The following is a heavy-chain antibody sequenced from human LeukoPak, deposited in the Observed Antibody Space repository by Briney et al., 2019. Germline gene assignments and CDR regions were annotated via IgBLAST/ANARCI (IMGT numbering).Heavy chain of an antibody. D-gene: IGHD1-1*01. V-gene: IGHV3-11*03. J-gene: IGHJ6*02. CDR1: GFTFSDYY. Sequence: PGGSLRLSCAASGFTFSDYYMSWIRQAPGKGLEWVSYISSSSSYTNYADSVKGRFTISRDNAKNSLYLQMNSLRAEDTAVYYCAMPQRRSYYGMDVWGQGTTVTVSS. CDR2: ISSSSSYT. CDR3: AMPQRRSYYGMDV.